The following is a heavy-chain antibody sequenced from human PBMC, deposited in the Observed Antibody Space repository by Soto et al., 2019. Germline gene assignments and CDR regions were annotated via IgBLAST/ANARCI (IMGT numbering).Heavy chain of an antibody. D-gene: IGHD3-3*01. V-gene: IGHV4-39*01. CDR1: GGSISSSSYY. CDR2: IYYSGST. Sequence: QLQLQESGPGLVKPSETLSLTCTVSGGSISSSSYYWGWIRQPPGKGLEWIGSIYYSGSTYYNPSLKSRVTISVDTSKNHFSLKLSSVTAADTAVYYCARRGDYAFWSGYPTAPNFDYWGQGTLVTVSS. CDR3: ARRGDYAFWSGYPTAPNFDY. J-gene: IGHJ4*02.